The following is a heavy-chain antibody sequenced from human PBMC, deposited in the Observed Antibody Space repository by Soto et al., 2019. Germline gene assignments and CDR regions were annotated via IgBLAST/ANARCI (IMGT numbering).Heavy chain of an antibody. CDR1: GFTFSSYA. CDR3: ARDLVLRYFDWLSTLGY. CDR2: ISYDGSNK. Sequence: QVQLVESGGGVVQPGRSLRLSCAASGFTFSSYAMHWVRQAPGKGLEWVAVISYDGSNKYYADSVKGRFTISRDNSKNTLYLQMNSLRAEDTAVYYCARDLVLRYFDWLSTLGYWGQGTLVTVSS. D-gene: IGHD3-9*01. V-gene: IGHV3-30-3*01. J-gene: IGHJ4*02.